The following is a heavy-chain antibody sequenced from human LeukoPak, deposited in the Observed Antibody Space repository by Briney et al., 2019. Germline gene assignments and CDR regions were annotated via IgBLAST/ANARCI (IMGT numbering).Heavy chain of an antibody. CDR3: ARGGTSGWYDYFDY. CDR2: ISWDGGNK. Sequence: GGSLRLSCAASRFTFSTYAMHWVRQAPGKGLEWVAVISWDGGNKYYADSVKGRFTISRDNSKNTLDLQMNSLRAEDTAMYYCARGGTSGWYDYFDYWGQGTLVTVSS. CDR1: RFTFSTYA. V-gene: IGHV3-30-3*01. J-gene: IGHJ4*02. D-gene: IGHD6-19*01.